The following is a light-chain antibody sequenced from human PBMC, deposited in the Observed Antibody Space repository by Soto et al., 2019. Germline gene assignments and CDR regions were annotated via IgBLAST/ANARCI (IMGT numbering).Light chain of an antibody. J-gene: IGLJ2*01. CDR1: NNDVAGYNS. V-gene: IGLV2-8*01. Sequence: QSALTQPPSASGSPGQSVTISCTGTNNDVAGYNSVSWYQQHPGKHPKLMIYEVNKRPSGVPDRFSGSKSGNTASLTVSGLQAEDEADYYCSSYAGSNNLIFGGGTKLTVL. CDR2: EVN. CDR3: SSYAGSNNLI.